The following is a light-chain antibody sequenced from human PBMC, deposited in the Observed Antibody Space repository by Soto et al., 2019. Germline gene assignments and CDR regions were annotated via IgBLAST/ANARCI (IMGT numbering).Light chain of an antibody. CDR2: RAS. CDR3: YQSGT. V-gene: IGKV3-20*01. J-gene: IGKJ1*01. CDR1: QSVSGNY. Sequence: EMVLTQSPGTLSLSPGERATLSCRASQSVSGNYLAWYQHRPCQAPRLLIYRASNRAVGIPDRFCGSGSGTDFALTISRLEPEDFAVYYCYQSGTFGQGTKVAIK.